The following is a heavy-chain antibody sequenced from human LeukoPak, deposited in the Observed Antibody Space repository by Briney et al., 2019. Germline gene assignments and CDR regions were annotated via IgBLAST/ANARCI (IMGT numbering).Heavy chain of an antibody. CDR2: IYYSGST. CDR1: GGSISSYY. J-gene: IGHJ4*02. Sequence: SETLSLTCTVSGGSISSYYWSWIRQPPGKGLEWIGYIYYSGSTNYNPSLKSRVTKSVDTSKNQFSLKLSSVTAADTAVYYCARGPYKTYYYGSGSSPPDYWGQGTLVTVSS. V-gene: IGHV4-59*12. D-gene: IGHD3-10*01. CDR3: ARGPYKTYYYGSGSSPPDY.